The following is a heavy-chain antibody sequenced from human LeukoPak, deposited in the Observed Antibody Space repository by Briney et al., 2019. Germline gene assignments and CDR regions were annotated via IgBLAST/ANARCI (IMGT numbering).Heavy chain of an antibody. CDR3: ARDPEAGWELRYYYYMDV. CDR2: IIPIFGTA. CDR1: GGTFSSYA. J-gene: IGHJ6*03. V-gene: IGHV1-69*13. D-gene: IGHD1-26*01. Sequence: ASVKVSCKASGGTFSSYAISWVRQAPGQGLEWMGGIIPIFGTANYAQKFQGRVTITADESTSTAYMELSSLRSDDTAVYYCARDPEAGWELRYYYYMDVWGKGTTVTVSS.